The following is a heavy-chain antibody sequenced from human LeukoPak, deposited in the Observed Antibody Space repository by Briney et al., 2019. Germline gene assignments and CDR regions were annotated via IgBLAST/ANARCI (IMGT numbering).Heavy chain of an antibody. CDR3: ASFYYDILTGYYPQDY. Sequence: GGSLRLSCAASGFTFTDYYMSWIRQAQGKGLEWVSYISSSGSTIYNADSVKGRFTISRDNAKNSLYLQMNSLRAEDTAVYYCASFYYDILTGYYPQDYWGQGTLVTVSS. D-gene: IGHD3-9*01. CDR2: ISSSGSTI. CDR1: GFTFTDYY. J-gene: IGHJ4*02. V-gene: IGHV3-11*01.